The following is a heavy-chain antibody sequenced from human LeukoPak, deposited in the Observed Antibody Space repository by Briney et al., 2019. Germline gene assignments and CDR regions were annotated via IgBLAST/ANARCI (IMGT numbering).Heavy chain of an antibody. CDR1: VYTFTIYW. CDR2: IYPGDSVT. V-gene: IGHV5-51*01. Sequence: GESQKISCKCTVYTFTIYWIGGVRQMRGKGLEWMGIIYPGDSVTRYSPSFQGQVTISADKSISTAYLQWSSLKASDTAMYYCARRGDCYNLNFDYWGQGTLVTVSS. CDR3: ARRGDCYNLNFDY. J-gene: IGHJ4*02. D-gene: IGHD5-24*01.